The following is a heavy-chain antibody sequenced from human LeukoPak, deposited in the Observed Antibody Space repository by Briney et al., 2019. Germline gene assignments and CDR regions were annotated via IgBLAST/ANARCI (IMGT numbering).Heavy chain of an antibody. V-gene: IGHV4-59*01. Sequence: PSETLSLTCTVSGGSISSYYWSWIRQPPGTGLEWNGYIYYSGSTNYNPSLKSRVTISVDTSKNQFSLKLSSVTAADTTVYYCARVSNWFHPWGQGTLVTVS. CDR1: GGSISSYY. J-gene: IGHJ5*02. CDR2: IYYSGST. CDR3: ARVSNWFHP.